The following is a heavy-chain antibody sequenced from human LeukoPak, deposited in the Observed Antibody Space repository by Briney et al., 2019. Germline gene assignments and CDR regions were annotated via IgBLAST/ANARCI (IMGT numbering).Heavy chain of an antibody. V-gene: IGHV4-34*01. J-gene: IGHJ4*02. D-gene: IGHD2/OR15-2a*01. CDR3: AEYNSAEEGHLN. CDR1: GGSFSDDY. Sequence: SETLSLTCAVYGGSFSDDYWNWIRRPPGKGLEWIGEINHLGITNYNPSLKSRVTISVDTSKNQFSLRLTSVTAADTAVYYCAEYNSAEEGHLNWGQGTLVTVSS. CDR2: INHLGIT.